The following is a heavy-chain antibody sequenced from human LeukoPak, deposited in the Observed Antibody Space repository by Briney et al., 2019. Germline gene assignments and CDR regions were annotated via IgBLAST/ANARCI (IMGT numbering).Heavy chain of an antibody. CDR1: GFTVSSNY. CDR2: IYSGGST. Sequence: GGSLRLSCAASGFTVSSNYMSWVRQAPGKGLEWVSVIYSGGSTYYADSVKGRFTISRDNSKNTLYLQMNSLRAEDTAVYYCAREEVSSGWYPTDWGQGTLVTVYS. V-gene: IGHV3-66*02. J-gene: IGHJ4*02. D-gene: IGHD6-19*01. CDR3: AREEVSSGWYPTD.